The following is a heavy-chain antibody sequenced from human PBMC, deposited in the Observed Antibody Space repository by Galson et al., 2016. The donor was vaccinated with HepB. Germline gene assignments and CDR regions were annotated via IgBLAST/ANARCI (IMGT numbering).Heavy chain of an antibody. J-gene: IGHJ4*02. V-gene: IGHV1-18*01. CDR2: INAYNGKT. Sequence: SVKVSCKASGYTFTTYGISWVRQAPGQGLEWMGWINAYNGKTDYAQKFQARVTLTTDTSTSTAYMEVRSLESDDTAVYYCARGRGHLWPIDYWGQGTLVTVSS. D-gene: IGHD3-16*01. CDR1: GYTFTTYG. CDR3: ARGRGHLWPIDY.